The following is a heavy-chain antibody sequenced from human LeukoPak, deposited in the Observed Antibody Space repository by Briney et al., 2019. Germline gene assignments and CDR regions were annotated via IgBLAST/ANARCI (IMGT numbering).Heavy chain of an antibody. D-gene: IGHD6-13*01. Sequence: GGSLRLSCAASGFTFDDYGMSWVRQAPGKGLEWVSGINSNGGSRGYADSVKGRFTISRGNAKNSLYLQMNSLRAEDTALYYCARESIAAAGYFDYWGQGTLVTVSS. V-gene: IGHV3-20*04. CDR3: ARESIAAAGYFDY. J-gene: IGHJ4*02. CDR2: INSNGGSR. CDR1: GFTFDDYG.